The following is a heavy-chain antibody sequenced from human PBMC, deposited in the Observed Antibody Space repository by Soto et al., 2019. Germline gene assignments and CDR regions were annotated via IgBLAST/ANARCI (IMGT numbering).Heavy chain of an antibody. Sequence: SVKGSCEASGYSFTGHYIPWVRQAPEQGPEWMGEIGPESGATRYAQKFQGRVTMTRDMSITTVYMELNNLSPDDTAVYYCGRGRSGQIVVFYWGQGTPVTVSS. J-gene: IGHJ4*02. D-gene: IGHD5-12*01. V-gene: IGHV1-2*02. CDR2: IGPESGAT. CDR1: GYSFTGHY. CDR3: GRGRSGQIVVFY.